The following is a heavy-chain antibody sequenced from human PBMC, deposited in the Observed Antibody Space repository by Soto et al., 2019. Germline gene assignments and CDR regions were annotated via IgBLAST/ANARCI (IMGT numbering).Heavy chain of an antibody. V-gene: IGHV4-30-4*01. Sequence: SETLSLTCTVSGDSISSGDYYWSWIRQPPGKGLEWIGFIYYSGSTYYNPSLKSRVTISVDTSKNQFSLKLSSVTAADTAVYYCASLSPDASYFEYWGQGTLVTVSS. J-gene: IGHJ4*02. CDR3: ASLSPDASYFEY. CDR2: IYYSGST. CDR1: GDSISSGDYY.